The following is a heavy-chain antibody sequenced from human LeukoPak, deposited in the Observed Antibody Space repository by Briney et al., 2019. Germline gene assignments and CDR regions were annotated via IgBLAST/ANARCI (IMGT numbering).Heavy chain of an antibody. CDR3: ARDPNDSLFDY. D-gene: IGHD3-22*01. V-gene: IGHV3-33*08. Sequence: GGSLRLSCVASGFTFSSSWMTWVRQAPGKGLEWVAVIWSDGSNKYYADSVKGRFTISRDNSKNTLYLQMNSLRAEDTAVYYCARDPNDSLFDYWGQGTLVTVSS. CDR1: GFTFSSSW. CDR2: IWSDGSNK. J-gene: IGHJ4*02.